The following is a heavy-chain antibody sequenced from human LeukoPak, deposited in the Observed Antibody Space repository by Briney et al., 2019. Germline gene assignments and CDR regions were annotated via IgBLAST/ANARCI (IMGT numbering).Heavy chain of an antibody. CDR1: GFTFSSFG. CDR3: ASLSLAHTVVGGGLDY. Sequence: GGSLRLSCAASGFTFSSFGMHWVRQAPGKGLEWVSVISYDGSSEYYADSVKGRFTTSRDNSKNTLYLQMNSLRAEDTAVYYCASLSLAHTVVGGGLDYWGQGTLVTVSS. J-gene: IGHJ4*02. CDR2: ISYDGSSE. D-gene: IGHD4-23*01. V-gene: IGHV3-30*03.